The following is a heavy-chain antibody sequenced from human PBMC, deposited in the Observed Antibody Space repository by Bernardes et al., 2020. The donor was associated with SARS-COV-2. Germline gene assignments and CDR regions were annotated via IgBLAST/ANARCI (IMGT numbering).Heavy chain of an antibody. CDR3: AKDPRSSSWYGGDC. CDR2: ISATGATT. D-gene: IGHD6-13*01. J-gene: IGHJ4*02. CDR1: GFTLSNYG. V-gene: IGHV3-23*01. Sequence: GGSLRLSCEVSGFTLSNYGMNWVRQAPGKGLEWVSGISATGATTYYADSVKGRFTISRDDSKNTLYLLMNSLRAEDTAVYYCAKDPRSSSWYGGDCWGQGTLVTVSS.